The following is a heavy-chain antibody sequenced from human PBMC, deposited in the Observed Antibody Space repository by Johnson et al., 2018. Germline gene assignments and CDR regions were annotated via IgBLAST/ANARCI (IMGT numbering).Heavy chain of an antibody. Sequence: QVQLVQSGGGVVQPGRSLRLSCAASGFTFSSYAMHWVRQAPGKGLEWVAVISYDGSNKYYADSVKGRFTISRDNSKNTLYLQMNSLRAGDTAVYYCARGWPIVKGYYGMDVWGQGTTVTVSS. J-gene: IGHJ6*02. CDR1: GFTFSSYA. D-gene: IGHD2/OR15-2a*01. CDR2: ISYDGSNK. CDR3: ARGWPIVKGYYGMDV. V-gene: IGHV3-30*14.